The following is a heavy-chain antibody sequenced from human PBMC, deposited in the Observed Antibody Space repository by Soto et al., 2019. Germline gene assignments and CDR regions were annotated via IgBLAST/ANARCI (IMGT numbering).Heavy chain of an antibody. CDR2: ISSSSSYI. CDR1: GFTFSSYS. CDR3: ARGYHYYDSSGYDKWDAFDI. V-gene: IGHV3-21*01. D-gene: IGHD3-22*01. Sequence: EVQLVESGGGLVKPGGSLRLSCAASGFTFSSYSMNWVRQAPGKGLEWVSSISSSSSYIYYADSVNGPFTISRDNAKNSLYLQMNSLRAEVTAVYYCARGYHYYDSSGYDKWDAFDIWGQGTMVTVSS. J-gene: IGHJ3*02.